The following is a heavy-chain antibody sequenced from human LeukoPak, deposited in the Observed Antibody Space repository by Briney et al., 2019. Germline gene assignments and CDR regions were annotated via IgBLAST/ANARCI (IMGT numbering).Heavy chain of an antibody. D-gene: IGHD2/OR15-2a*01. CDR2: IYTSGST. CDR1: GGSISNYY. CDR3: ARESNYYFNWFDP. Sequence: SETLSLTCTVSGGSISNYYWRWIRQPAGKGLEWIGRIYTSGSTNYNPSLKSRVTISVDTSKNQFSLKLSSVTAADTAVYYCARESNYYFNWFDPWGQGTLVTVSS. V-gene: IGHV4-4*07. J-gene: IGHJ5*02.